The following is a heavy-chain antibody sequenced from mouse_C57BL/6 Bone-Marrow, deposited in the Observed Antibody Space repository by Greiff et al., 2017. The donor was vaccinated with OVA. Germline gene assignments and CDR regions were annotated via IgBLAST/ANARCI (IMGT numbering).Heavy chain of an antibody. CDR3: VYYNGRDDYAMDY. CDR2: IYPGSGST. CDR1: GYTFTSYW. Sequence: QVQLQQPGAELVKPGASVKMSCKASGYTFTSYWITWVKQRPGQGLEWIGDIYPGSGSTNYNEKFKSKATLTVDTSSSTAYMQLSSLTSEDSAVYYCVYYNGRDDYAMDYWGQGTSVTVSS. D-gene: IGHD1-1*01. J-gene: IGHJ4*01. V-gene: IGHV1-55*01.